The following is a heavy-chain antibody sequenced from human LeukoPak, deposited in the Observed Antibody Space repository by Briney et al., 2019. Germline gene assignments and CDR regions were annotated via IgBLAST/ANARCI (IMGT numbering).Heavy chain of an antibody. CDR1: GFTFSSYA. CDR3: VRGYCGSTSCYGDY. V-gene: IGHV3-64*01. CDR2: ISTNGGST. D-gene: IGHD2-2*01. J-gene: IGHJ4*02. Sequence: GGSLRLSCAASGFTFSSYAMHWVRQAPGKGLEYVSSISTNGGSTYYANSVRGRFTISRDNSKNTLYLQMGSLRAEDMAVYYCVRGYCGSTSCYGDYWGQGTLVTVSS.